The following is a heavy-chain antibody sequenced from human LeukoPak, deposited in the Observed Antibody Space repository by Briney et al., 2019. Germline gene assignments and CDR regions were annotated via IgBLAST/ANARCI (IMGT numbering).Heavy chain of an antibody. CDR1: GFTFSNSA. V-gene: IGHV3-21*01. CDR3: ARDPLRYLRVGHYDY. D-gene: IGHD3-9*01. J-gene: IGHJ4*02. Sequence: GSPRLSCAPSGFTFSNSAMNWVPQVPGGGLERVSSIDYDSSHIYYATSVRRRFTIARDNARNSVYLQMNSLRVEDTAVYYCARDPLRYLRVGHYDYWGQGTLVAVSS. CDR2: IDYDSSHI.